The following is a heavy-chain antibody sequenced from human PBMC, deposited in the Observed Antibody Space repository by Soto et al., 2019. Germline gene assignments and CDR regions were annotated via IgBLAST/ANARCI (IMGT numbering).Heavy chain of an antibody. Sequence: SETLSLTCTVSGGSISSYYWSWIRQPPGKGLEWIGYIYYSGSTNYNPSLKSRVTISVDTSKNQFSLKLSSVTAADTAVYYCARGRIAAAGKYNWFDPWGQGTLVTVSS. CDR1: GGSISSYY. CDR3: ARGRIAAAGKYNWFDP. D-gene: IGHD6-13*01. J-gene: IGHJ5*02. V-gene: IGHV4-59*01. CDR2: IYYSGST.